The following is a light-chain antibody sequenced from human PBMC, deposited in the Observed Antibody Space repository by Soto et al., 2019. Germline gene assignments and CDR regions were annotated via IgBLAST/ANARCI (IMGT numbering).Light chain of an antibody. CDR1: SGSVSTSYY. J-gene: IGLJ2*01. V-gene: IGLV8-61*01. CDR3: VLRVV. CDR2: STN. Sequence: QAVVTQEPSFSVSPGRTVTLTCGLSSGSVSTSYYPSWYQQTPGQAPRTLIYSTNTRSSGVPDRFSGSILGNKAALTITGAQADDESDYYCVLRVVFGGGTKLTVL.